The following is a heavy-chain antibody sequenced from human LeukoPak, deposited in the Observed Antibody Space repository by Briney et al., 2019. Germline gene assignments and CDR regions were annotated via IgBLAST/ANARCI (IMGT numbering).Heavy chain of an antibody. J-gene: IGHJ6*02. CDR1: GFTFSSYS. CDR2: ISSSSSYI. D-gene: IGHD3-16*01. Sequence: GGSLRLSCAASGFTFSSYSMNWVRQAPGKGLECVSSISSSSSYIYYADSVKGRFTISRDNAKNSLYLQMNSLRAEDTAVYYCARDQDYPTYYYYGMDVWGQGTTVTVSS. V-gene: IGHV3-21*01. CDR3: ARDQDYPTYYYYGMDV.